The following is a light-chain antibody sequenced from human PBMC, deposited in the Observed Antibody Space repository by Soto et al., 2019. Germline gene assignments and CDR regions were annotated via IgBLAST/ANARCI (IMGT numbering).Light chain of an antibody. Sequence: EIVLTQSPATLSLSPGERATLSCRASQRIGGYLGWYQQKPGQAPRLLIYDASNRATGIPVRFSGSGSGTDFTLTLSRVEPDDFAVYYCQHFRAFGQGTRLEIK. CDR2: DAS. J-gene: IGKJ5*01. V-gene: IGKV3-11*01. CDR1: QRIGGY. CDR3: QHFRA.